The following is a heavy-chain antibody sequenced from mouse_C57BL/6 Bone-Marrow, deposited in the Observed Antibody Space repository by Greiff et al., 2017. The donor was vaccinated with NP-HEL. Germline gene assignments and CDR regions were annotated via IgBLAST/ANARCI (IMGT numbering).Heavy chain of an antibody. CDR3: ARGRDYYDYDGFAY. V-gene: IGHV1-64*01. J-gene: IGHJ3*01. CDR2: IHPNSGST. D-gene: IGHD2-4*01. CDR1: GYTFTSYW. Sequence: VQLQQPGAELVKPGASVKLSCKASGYTFTSYWMHWVKQRPGQGLEWIGMIHPNSGSTNYNEKFKSKATLTVDKSSSTAYMQLSSLTSEDSAVYYCARGRDYYDYDGFAYWGQGTRVTVSA.